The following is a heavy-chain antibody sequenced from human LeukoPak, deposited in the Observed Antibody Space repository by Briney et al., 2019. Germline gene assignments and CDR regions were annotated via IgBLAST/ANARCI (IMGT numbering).Heavy chain of an antibody. CDR1: GGSISSYY. Sequence: PSETLSLTCTVSGGSISSYYWSWIRQPPGKGLEWIGYIYYSGSTNYNPSLKSRVTISVDTSKNQFSLKLSSVTAADTAVYYCARGYSDPPGYYYYGMDVWAKGPRSPSP. J-gene: IGHJ6*02. V-gene: IGHV4-59*01. CDR3: ARGYSDPPGYYYYGMDV. CDR2: IYYSGST. D-gene: IGHD5-12*01.